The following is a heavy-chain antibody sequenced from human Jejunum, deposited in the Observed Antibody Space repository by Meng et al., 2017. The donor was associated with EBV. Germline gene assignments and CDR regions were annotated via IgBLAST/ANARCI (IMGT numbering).Heavy chain of an antibody. J-gene: IGHJ4*02. CDR2: IYSGGNT. V-gene: IGHV3-53*01. Sequence: EVQLGGSGGDLIQPGGSLRLSCAASGFSVKNNYMSWVRQAPGKGLEWVSVIYSGGNTYYADSVKGRFTISRDDSKNTVFLQMNSLRAEDTAVYYCARGGEPDYWGQGTLVTVSS. CDR3: ARGGEPDY. CDR1: GFSVKNNY. D-gene: IGHD3-10*01.